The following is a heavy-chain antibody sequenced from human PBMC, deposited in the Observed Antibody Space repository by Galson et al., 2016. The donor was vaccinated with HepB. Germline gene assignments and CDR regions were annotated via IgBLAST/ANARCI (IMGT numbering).Heavy chain of an antibody. V-gene: IGHV3-33*08. D-gene: IGHD6-13*01. CDR1: GFTFRTYS. J-gene: IGHJ4*02. Sequence: SLRLSCAASGFTFRTYSMNWVRQAPGKGLDWVAVIWYDGSNKYYADSVKGRFTISRDNSKNTLYLQMNSLRAEDTAVYYCARERGIAAAASLDYWGQGTLVTVSS. CDR3: ARERGIAAAASLDY. CDR2: IWYDGSNK.